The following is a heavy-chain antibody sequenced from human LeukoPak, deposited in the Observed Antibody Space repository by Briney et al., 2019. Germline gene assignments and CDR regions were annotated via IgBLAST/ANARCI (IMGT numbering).Heavy chain of an antibody. CDR3: AIDVQDDLGF. Sequence: GGSLRLSCAASGFTFSTYVMKWVRQTPERGLEWVSTIDRAGSIDTHYADSVRGRFIISRDNSKNTLYLQMNSLRAEDTAVYYCAIDVQDDLGFWGQGTLVTVSS. CDR1: GFTFSTYV. J-gene: IGHJ4*02. CDR2: IDRAGSIDT. D-gene: IGHD1-1*01. V-gene: IGHV3-23*01.